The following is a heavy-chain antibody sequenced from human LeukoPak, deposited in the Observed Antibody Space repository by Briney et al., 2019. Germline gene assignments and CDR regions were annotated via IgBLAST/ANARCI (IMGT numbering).Heavy chain of an antibody. V-gene: IGHV1-69*13. CDR1: GGTFSSYA. CDR3: ARGSRAAGRNFDY. D-gene: IGHD6-13*01. J-gene: IGHJ4*02. CDR2: IIPIFGTA. Sequence: SVKVSCKASGGTFSSYAISWVRQAPGQGLEWMGGIIPIFGTANYAQKFQGRVTITADESTSTAYMELSSLRSEDTAVYYCARGSRAAGRNFDYWGQGTLVTVSS.